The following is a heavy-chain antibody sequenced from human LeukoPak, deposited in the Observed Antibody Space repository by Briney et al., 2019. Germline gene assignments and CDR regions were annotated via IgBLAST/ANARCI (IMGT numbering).Heavy chain of an antibody. Sequence: GGSLRLSCAASGFTFSSYSMNWVRQAPGKGLEWVSSISSSSSYIYYADSVKGRFTISRDNAKNSLYLQMNSLRAEDTAVYYCARAVRDYYDFWSGYYEDYWGQGTLVTVSS. CDR1: GFTFSSYS. D-gene: IGHD3-3*01. V-gene: IGHV3-21*01. CDR2: ISSSSSYI. CDR3: ARAVRDYYDFWSGYYEDY. J-gene: IGHJ4*02.